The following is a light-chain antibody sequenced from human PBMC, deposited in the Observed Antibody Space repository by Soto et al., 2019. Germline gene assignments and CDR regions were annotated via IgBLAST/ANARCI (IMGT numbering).Light chain of an antibody. CDR3: CSYAGGYTWV. V-gene: IGLV2-11*01. J-gene: IGLJ1*01. CDR2: DVS. Sequence: QSALTQPRSVSGSPGQSVTISCTGTSSDVGGYDYVSWYQQHPGKAPKFMIYDVSKRPSGVPDRFSGSKSGNTASLTISGLQADDEADYYCCSYAGGYTWVFGTGTKVTVL. CDR1: SSDVGGYDY.